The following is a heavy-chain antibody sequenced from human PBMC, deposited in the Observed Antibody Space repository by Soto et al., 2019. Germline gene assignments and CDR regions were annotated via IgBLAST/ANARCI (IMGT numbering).Heavy chain of an antibody. CDR3: ARLRMTTVVTPTGAFDI. D-gene: IGHD4-17*01. Sequence: PGVSLRLSCAASGFTFSDYYMSWIRQAPGKGLEWVSYISSSSSYTNYADSVKGRFTISRDNAKNSLYLQMNSLRAEDTAVYYCARLRMTTVVTPTGAFDIWGQGTMVTVSS. J-gene: IGHJ3*02. CDR1: GFTFSDYY. CDR2: ISSSSSYT. V-gene: IGHV3-11*06.